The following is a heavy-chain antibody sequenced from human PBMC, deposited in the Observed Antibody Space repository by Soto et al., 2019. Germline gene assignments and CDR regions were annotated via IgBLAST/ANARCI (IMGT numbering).Heavy chain of an antibody. Sequence: PGGSLRLSCAASGFTFRSFTMNWVRQAPGKGLEWVSTISSNSAYIYYTDALRGRFTISRDNAKNSLHLQMNSLRAEDTAVYYCGRVPLDGYYANGVDVWGQGTTVTVSS. J-gene: IGHJ6*02. D-gene: IGHD4-17*01. CDR3: GRVPLDGYYANGVDV. CDR2: ISSNSAYI. V-gene: IGHV3-21*01. CDR1: GFTFRSFT.